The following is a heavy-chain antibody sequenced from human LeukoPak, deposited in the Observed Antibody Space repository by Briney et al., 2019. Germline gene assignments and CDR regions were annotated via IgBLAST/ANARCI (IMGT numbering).Heavy chain of an antibody. CDR2: INPNSGGT. J-gene: IGHJ4*02. Sequence: APVKVSCKASGYTFTGYYMHWVRQAPGQGLEWMGWINPNSGGTNYAQKFQGRVTMTRDTSISTAYMELSRLRSDDTAVYYCARDILTGYYNDFDYWGRGTLVTVSS. V-gene: IGHV1-2*02. D-gene: IGHD3-9*01. CDR3: ARDILTGYYNDFDY. CDR1: GYTFTGYY.